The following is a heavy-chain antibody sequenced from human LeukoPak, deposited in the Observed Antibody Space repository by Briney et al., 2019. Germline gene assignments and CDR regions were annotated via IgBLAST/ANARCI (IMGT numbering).Heavy chain of an antibody. CDR1: GLTFSSYE. CDR3: ARDSHKFDSSGYYPDAFDI. J-gene: IGHJ3*02. Sequence: PGGSLSLSRAASGLTFSSYEMNWVRQAPGKGLEWVSYISSSGSSIYYADSVKGRFTISRDNAKKSLYLQMHSLRAEDTAVYYCARDSHKFDSSGYYPDAFDIWGQGTMVTVSS. CDR2: ISSSGSSI. D-gene: IGHD3-22*01. V-gene: IGHV3-48*03.